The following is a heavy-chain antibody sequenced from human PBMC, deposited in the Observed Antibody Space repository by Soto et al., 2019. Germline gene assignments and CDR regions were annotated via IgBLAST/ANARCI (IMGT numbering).Heavy chain of an antibody. CDR1: GGSISSYY. J-gene: IGHJ4*02. CDR2: IYYSGST. CDR3: ARHNYGSGSTYFDY. D-gene: IGHD3-10*01. Sequence: QVQLQESGPGLVKPSETLSLTCTVSGGSISSYYWSWIRQPPGKGLEWIGYIYYSGSTNYNPSPKSRVPISVDSSKNQFSLKLNSMTAADTAVYYCARHNYGSGSTYFDYWGQGTLVTVSS. V-gene: IGHV4-59*08.